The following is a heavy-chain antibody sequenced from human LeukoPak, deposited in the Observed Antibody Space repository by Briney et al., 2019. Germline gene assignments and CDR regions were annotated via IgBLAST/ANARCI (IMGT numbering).Heavy chain of an antibody. J-gene: IGHJ4*02. Sequence: GGSLRLSCAASGFTFSSYAMSWVRQAPGKGLEWVSSISSSSSYIYYADSVKGRFTISRDNAKNSLYLQTNSLRAEDTAVYYCARYSSGWSSFDYWGQGTLVTVSS. CDR2: ISSSSSYI. CDR3: ARYSSGWSSFDY. V-gene: IGHV3-21*01. CDR1: GFTFSSYA. D-gene: IGHD6-19*01.